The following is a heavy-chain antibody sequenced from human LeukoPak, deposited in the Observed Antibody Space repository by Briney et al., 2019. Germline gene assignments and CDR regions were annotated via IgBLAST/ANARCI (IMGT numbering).Heavy chain of an antibody. V-gene: IGHV1-18*01. D-gene: IGHD6-13*01. CDR3: ARPRGSSWSFFDY. Sequence: GASVNVSCKASGYTFTSYGISWVRQAPGQGLEWMGWISTYNGNTNYAQKVRGRVTMTTDTSTSTAYMELRSLRSDDTAMYYCARPRGSSWSFFDYWGQGTLVTVSS. J-gene: IGHJ4*02. CDR2: ISTYNGNT. CDR1: GYTFTSYG.